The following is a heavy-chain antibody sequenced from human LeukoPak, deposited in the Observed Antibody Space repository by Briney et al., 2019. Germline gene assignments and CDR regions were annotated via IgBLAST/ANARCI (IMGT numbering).Heavy chain of an antibody. D-gene: IGHD1-26*01. CDR1: GGSISSYY. Sequence: SETLSLTCTVSGGSISSYYWSWIRQPPGKGLEWIGYIYYSGSTNYNPSLKSRVTISVDTSKNQFSLKLSSVTAADTAMYYCARSSGSYSYFDYWGQGTLVTVSS. V-gene: IGHV4-59*01. J-gene: IGHJ4*02. CDR3: ARSSGSYSYFDY. CDR2: IYYSGST.